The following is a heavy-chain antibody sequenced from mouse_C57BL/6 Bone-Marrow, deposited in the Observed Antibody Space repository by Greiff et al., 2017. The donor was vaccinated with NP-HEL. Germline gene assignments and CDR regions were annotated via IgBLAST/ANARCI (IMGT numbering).Heavy chain of an antibody. J-gene: IGHJ4*01. CDR1: GFSFNTYA. V-gene: IGHV10-1*01. D-gene: IGHD4-1*01. CDR2: IRSKSNNYAT. Sequence: EVKLVESGGGLVQPKGSLKLSCAASGFSFNTYAMNWVRQAPGKGLEWVARIRSKSNNYATYYADSVKDRFTISRDDSESMLYLQMNNLKTEDTAMYYCVSQLGYYAMDYWGQGTSVTVSS. CDR3: VSQLGYYAMDY.